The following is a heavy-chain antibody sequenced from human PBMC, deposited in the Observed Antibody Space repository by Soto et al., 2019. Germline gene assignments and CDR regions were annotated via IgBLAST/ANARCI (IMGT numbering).Heavy chain of an antibody. D-gene: IGHD5-18*01. CDR1: GFTFSSYA. J-gene: IGHJ4*02. CDR2: ISGGFGST. Sequence: AGGSLRLSCAASGFTFSSYAMIWVRQAPGNGLELVSAISGGFGSTYYADSVKGRFTISRYNSKNTLYLQMNSLRAEDTAVYYCAKIPFGDIAMVTKYWGQGTLVTVSS. CDR3: AKIPFGDIAMVTKY. V-gene: IGHV3-23*01.